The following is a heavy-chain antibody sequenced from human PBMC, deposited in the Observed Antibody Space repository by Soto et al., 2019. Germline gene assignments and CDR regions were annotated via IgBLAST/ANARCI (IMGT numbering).Heavy chain of an antibody. D-gene: IGHD3-16*01. CDR2: IWYDGSNK. Sequence: GGSLRLSCAASGFTFSSYGMHWVRQAPGKGLEWVAVIWYDGSNKYYADSVKGRFTISRDNSKNTLYLQMNSLRAEDTAVYYCARDARKGANTFGYYYYYGMDVWGQGTTVTVSS. J-gene: IGHJ6*02. V-gene: IGHV3-33*01. CDR1: GFTFSSYG. CDR3: ARDARKGANTFGYYYYYGMDV.